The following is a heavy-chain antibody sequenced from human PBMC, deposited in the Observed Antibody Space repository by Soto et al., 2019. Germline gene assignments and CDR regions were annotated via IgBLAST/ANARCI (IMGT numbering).Heavy chain of an antibody. CDR2: IIPIFSTA. CDR3: ASGPGTGIPIYNF. V-gene: IGHV1-69*06. D-gene: IGHD2-2*02. Sequence: QVQLVQSGTEVEKPGSSVKVSCKASGGTFSSNAISWVRQAPGQGLEWMGGIIPIFSTANYAQKFQGRVTITADKSTSTAYMELSSLTSEDTAVYYCASGPGTGIPIYNFWGQGTLVTVSS. CDR1: GGTFSSNA. J-gene: IGHJ4*02.